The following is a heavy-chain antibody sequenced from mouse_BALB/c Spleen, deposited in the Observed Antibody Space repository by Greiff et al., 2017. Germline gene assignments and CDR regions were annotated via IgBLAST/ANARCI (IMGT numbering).Heavy chain of an antibody. J-gene: IGHJ4*01. Sequence: DVHLVESGAELVKPGASVKLSCTASGFNIKDTYMHWVKQRPEQGLEWIGRIDPANGNTKYDPKFQGKATITADTSSNTAYLQLSSLTSEDTAVYYCARENYGYDGYYAMDYWGQGTSVTVSS. V-gene: IGHV14-3*02. CDR3: ARENYGYDGYYAMDY. CDR2: IDPANGNT. D-gene: IGHD2-2*01. CDR1: GFNIKDTY.